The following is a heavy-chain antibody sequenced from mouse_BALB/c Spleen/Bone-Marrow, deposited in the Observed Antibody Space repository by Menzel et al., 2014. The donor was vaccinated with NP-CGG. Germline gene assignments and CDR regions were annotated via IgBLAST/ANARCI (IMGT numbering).Heavy chain of an antibody. V-gene: IGHV7-3*02. CDR1: GFTFTDYY. Sequence: EVMLVESGGGLVQPGGSLRLSCETSGFTFTDYYMNWVRQPPGKALEWLGFIRNKANGYTTEYSASVKGRFTISRDNSQSILYLQMNALRAEDSATYYCARDIGRLLFGYWGQGTTLTVSS. J-gene: IGHJ2*01. D-gene: IGHD1-2*01. CDR3: ARDIGRLLFGY. CDR2: IRNKANGYTT.